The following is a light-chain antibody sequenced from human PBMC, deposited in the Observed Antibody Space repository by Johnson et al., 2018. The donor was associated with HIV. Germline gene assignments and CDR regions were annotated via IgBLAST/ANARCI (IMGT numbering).Light chain of an antibody. CDR1: SSNIGNNY. CDR2: DNN. CDR3: GTLDSSLSACLYF. Sequence: QSVLTQPPSVSAAPGQKVTISCSGSSSNIGNNYVSWYQQLPGTAPKLLIYDNNKRPSGIPDRFSGSKSGTSATLGITGLQTGDEADYYCGTLDSSLSACLYFFGTGTKVTVL. V-gene: IGLV1-51*01. J-gene: IGLJ1*01.